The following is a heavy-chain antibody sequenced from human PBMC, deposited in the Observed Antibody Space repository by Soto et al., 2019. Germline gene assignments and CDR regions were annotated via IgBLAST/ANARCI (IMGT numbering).Heavy chain of an antibody. CDR1: GGSFSGYY. CDR2: INHRGST. V-gene: IGHV4-34*01. D-gene: IGHD2-8*02. CDR3: ARDGFGTSATCRVGNWFDP. J-gene: IGHJ5*02. Sequence: QVQLQQWGAGLLKPSETLSLTCVVYGGSFSGYYWSWIRQSPGKGLEWTGGINHRGSTNYNPSLDSQVTISVDTSRNQLSLRVPSVTAADTAMYYGARDGFGTSATCRVGNWFDPWGQGTLVTVSS.